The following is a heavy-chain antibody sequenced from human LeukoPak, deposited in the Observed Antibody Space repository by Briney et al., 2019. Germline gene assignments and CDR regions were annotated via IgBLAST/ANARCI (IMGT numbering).Heavy chain of an antibody. CDR2: IYYSGNP. CDR3: ARHENGDNYFDN. V-gene: IGHV4-39*01. J-gene: IGHJ4*02. Sequence: SETLSLTCTVSGGSIISSSYYWGWIRQPPGRGLDWIGNIYYSGNPYYNPFLKSRVTISVDTSKNQFSLKLSSVTAADTVVYYCARHENGDNYFDNWGQGTLVSVSA. D-gene: IGHD3-10*01. CDR1: GGSIISSSYY.